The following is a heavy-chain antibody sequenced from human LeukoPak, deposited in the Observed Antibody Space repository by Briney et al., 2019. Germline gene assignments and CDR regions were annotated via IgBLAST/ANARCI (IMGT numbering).Heavy chain of an antibody. J-gene: IGHJ4*03. CDR2: IGTSGTII. Sequence: GGSLRLTCAASGFTFSDYYMSWIRQAPGKGLEWVSYIGTSGTIIYYADSVKGRFTISRDNAQNSLYLQMNSLRAEDTAVYYCARERNSYFDYWGQGTLVTVSS. CDR1: GFTFSDYY. D-gene: IGHD2/OR15-2a*01. V-gene: IGHV3-11*04. CDR3: ARERNSYFDY.